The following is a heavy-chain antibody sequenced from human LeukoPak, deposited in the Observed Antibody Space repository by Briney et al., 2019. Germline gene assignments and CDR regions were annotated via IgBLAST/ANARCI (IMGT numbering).Heavy chain of an antibody. CDR1: GGSISSRSDY. CDR2: LDSSGST. J-gene: IGHJ6*03. D-gene: IGHD4-23*01. Sequence: SETLSLTCTVSGGSISSRSDYWGWIRQTPGKGLEWIGNLDSSGSTYYNPSLKSRVAISVGTSKNQFSLNLRSVTAADTAIYFCSRSHDYGGLYFYYYMDVWGKGTTVTVSS. CDR3: SRSHDYGGLYFYYYMDV. V-gene: IGHV4-39*01.